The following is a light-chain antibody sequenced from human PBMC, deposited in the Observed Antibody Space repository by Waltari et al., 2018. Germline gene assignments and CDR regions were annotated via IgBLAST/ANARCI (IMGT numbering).Light chain of an antibody. CDR2: DPS. V-gene: IGKV3-15*01. CDR3: QQYNQWPLT. Sequence: ETVMTQSPATLSVSPGESVTLSCGASHAVSTNVAWYQHRPGQAPRLLIYDPSPRATDIPARFSGGGSGSDFTLTIGNLQSEDFAEYYCQQYNQWPLTFGGGTKVEIK. CDR1: HAVSTN. J-gene: IGKJ4*01.